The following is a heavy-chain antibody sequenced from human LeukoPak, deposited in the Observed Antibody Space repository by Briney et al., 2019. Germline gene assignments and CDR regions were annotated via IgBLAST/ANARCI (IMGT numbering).Heavy chain of an antibody. CDR3: AKLSGYDYYFDY. CDR1: GFTFSSYA. CDR2: ISGSGGST. Sequence: GGSLRLXCAASGFTFSSYAMSWVRQAPGKVLEWVSAISGSGGSTYYADSVKGRFTISRDNSKNTLYLQMNSLRAEDTAVYYCAKLSGYDYYFDYWGQGTLVTVSS. V-gene: IGHV3-23*01. J-gene: IGHJ4*02. D-gene: IGHD5-12*01.